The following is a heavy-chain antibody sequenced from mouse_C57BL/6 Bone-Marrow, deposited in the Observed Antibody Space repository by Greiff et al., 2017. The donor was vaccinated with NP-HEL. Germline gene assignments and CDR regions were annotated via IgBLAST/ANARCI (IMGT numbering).Heavy chain of an antibody. Sequence: VQLQQPGAELVRPGTSVQLSCKASGYTFTSYWMHWVKQRPGQGLEWIGVIDPSDSYTNYNQKFKGKATLTVDTSSSTAYMQLSSLTSEDSAVYYCARGGIYYYGSIYFDYWGQGTTLTVSS. CDR1: GYTFTSYW. CDR3: ARGGIYYYGSIYFDY. CDR2: IDPSDSYT. D-gene: IGHD1-1*01. V-gene: IGHV1-59*01. J-gene: IGHJ2*01.